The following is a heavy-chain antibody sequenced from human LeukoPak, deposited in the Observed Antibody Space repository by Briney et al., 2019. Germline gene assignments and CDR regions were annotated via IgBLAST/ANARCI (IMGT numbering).Heavy chain of an antibody. J-gene: IGHJ3*02. D-gene: IGHD6-25*01. V-gene: IGHV3-74*01. CDR1: GFTFSSYW. Sequence: GGSLRLSCAASGFTFSSYWMHWVRHVPGKGLVWVSRINSDGSTTSYADSVKGRFTISRDNAKNTLYLQMNSLRAEDTAVYYCARRSAAKDAFDIWGQGTTVTVSS. CDR2: INSDGSTT. CDR3: ARRSAAKDAFDI.